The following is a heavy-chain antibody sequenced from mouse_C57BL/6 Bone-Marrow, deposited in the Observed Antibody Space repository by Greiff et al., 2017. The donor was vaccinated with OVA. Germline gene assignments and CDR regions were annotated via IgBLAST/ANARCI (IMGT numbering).Heavy chain of an antibody. Sequence: QVQLQQSGPELVRPGASVKLSCKASGYTFTSYGISWVKQSTGKGLEWIGEIYPRSGNTYYNEKFKGKATLTVDKSSSTAYMELRSLTSEDAAVYFCTRSGYSYVDWFDYWGQGTTLTVSS. D-gene: IGHD2-12*01. CDR1: GYTFTSYG. J-gene: IGHJ2*01. V-gene: IGHV1-81*01. CDR3: TRSGYSYVDWFDY. CDR2: IYPRSGNT.